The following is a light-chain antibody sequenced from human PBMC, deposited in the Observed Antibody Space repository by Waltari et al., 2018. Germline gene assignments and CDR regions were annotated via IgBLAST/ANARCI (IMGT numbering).Light chain of an antibody. V-gene: IGLV3-21*03. CDR2: HDS. CDR1: NIASKR. CDR3: QVWDSSTDRVV. Sequence: SYVLTPPPSVSVAPGKTARIPCGVSNIASKRMHWYQQKPGQAPVLVVYHDSDRPSGIPERFSGSNSGNTATLTISRVEAGDEADYYCQVWDSSTDRVVFGGGTKLTVL. J-gene: IGLJ2*01.